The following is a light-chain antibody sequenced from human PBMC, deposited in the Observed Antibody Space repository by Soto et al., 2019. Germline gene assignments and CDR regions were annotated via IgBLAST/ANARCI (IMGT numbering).Light chain of an antibody. CDR3: TSFTTISTWV. CDR1: XSDVGGYNY. CDR2: EVS. Sequence: QSALTQPASXXXXXGQSITISCTGTXSDVGGYNYVSWFQQHPGKAPNLKIYEVSNRPSGVSNRFSGSKSGNTASLTISELQAEDEADYYCTSFTTISTWVFGGGTKLTVL. V-gene: IGLV2-14*01. J-gene: IGLJ3*02.